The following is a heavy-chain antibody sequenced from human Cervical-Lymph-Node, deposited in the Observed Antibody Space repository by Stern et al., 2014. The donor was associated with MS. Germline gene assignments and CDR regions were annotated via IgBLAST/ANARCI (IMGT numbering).Heavy chain of an antibody. D-gene: IGHD3-16*01. CDR2: IWHDGSIK. V-gene: IGHV3-33*01. CDR1: GFTFSSYG. Sequence: QVQLVQSGGGVVQPGRSLRLSCAASGFTFSSYGMHWVRQAPGQGLEWVTVIWHDGSIKQYADSVMGRFTISKDNDRSTLYLQMNSLRAEDTAVYYCARGGLWGAYAPMDVWGQGTTVTVSS. J-gene: IGHJ6*02. CDR3: ARGGLWGAYAPMDV.